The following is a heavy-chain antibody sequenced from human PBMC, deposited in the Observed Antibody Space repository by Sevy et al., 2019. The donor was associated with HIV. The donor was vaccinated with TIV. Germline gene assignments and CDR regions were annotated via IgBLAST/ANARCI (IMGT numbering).Heavy chain of an antibody. D-gene: IGHD2-2*01. V-gene: IGHV3-7*01. CDR3: ARAGDIVVVPAAYYYYYGMDV. Sequence: GGSLRLSCAASGFTFSNFWMSWVRQAPGKGLEWVANIKRDGSEKYYMASVKGRFTISRDNAKKSMYLQMNSLRAEDTAVYYCARAGDIVVVPAAYYYYYGMDVWGQGTTVTVSS. CDR2: IKRDGSEK. J-gene: IGHJ6*02. CDR1: GFTFSNFW.